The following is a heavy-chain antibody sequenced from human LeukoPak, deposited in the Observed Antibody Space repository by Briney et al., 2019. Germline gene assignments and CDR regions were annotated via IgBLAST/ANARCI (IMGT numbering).Heavy chain of an antibody. V-gene: IGHV4-61*02. Sequence: SETLSLTCTVSGGSISSGSYYWSWIRQPAGKGLEWIGRIYTSGSTNYNPSLKSRVTISVDTSKNQFSLKLSSVTAADTAVYYCARDQGQGYYYYYMDVWGKGTTVTVSS. CDR2: IYTSGST. CDR1: GGSISSGSYY. CDR3: ARDQGQGYYYYYMDV. J-gene: IGHJ6*03.